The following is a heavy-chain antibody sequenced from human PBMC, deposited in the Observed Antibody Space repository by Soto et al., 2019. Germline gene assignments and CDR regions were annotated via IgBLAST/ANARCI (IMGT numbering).Heavy chain of an antibody. V-gene: IGHV1-45*02. Sequence: SVKVSCKASGYTFTYRYLHWVRQAPGQALEWMGWITPFNGNTNYAQKFQDRVTITRDRSMSTAYMELSSLRSEDTAMYYCASTSTENYYYYGMDVWGQGTTVTVSS. CDR1: GYTFTYRY. CDR2: ITPFNGNT. J-gene: IGHJ6*02. CDR3: ASTSTENYYYYGMDV. D-gene: IGHD2-2*01.